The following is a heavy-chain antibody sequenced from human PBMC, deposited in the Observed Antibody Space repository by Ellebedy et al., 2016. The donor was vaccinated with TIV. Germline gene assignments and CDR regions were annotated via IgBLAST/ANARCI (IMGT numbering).Heavy chain of an antibody. CDR2: ISHTGSRT. CDR1: GFTFSSYA. V-gene: IGHV3-23*01. D-gene: IGHD5-18*01. Sequence: GESLKISCAASGFTFSSYAMSWVRQAPGKGLEWVSTISHTGSRTYYADSVEGRFTISRDNSKKTLYLQMNSLRAEDTAVYYCAKDRTSGDGYWVFDQWGQGTLVTVSS. CDR3: AKDRTSGDGYWVFDQ. J-gene: IGHJ4*02.